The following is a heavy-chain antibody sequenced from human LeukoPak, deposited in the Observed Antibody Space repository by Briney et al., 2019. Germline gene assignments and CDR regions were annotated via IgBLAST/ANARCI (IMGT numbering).Heavy chain of an antibody. CDR3: ARHFVQLERRAHYYMDV. CDR2: IYHSGST. V-gene: IGHV4-38-2*01. Sequence: SETLSLTCAVSGYSISSGYYWGWIRQPPGKGLEWIGSIYHSGSTYYNPSLKSRVTISVDTSKNQFSLKPSSVTAADTAVYYCARHFVQLERRAHYYMDVWGKGTTVTVSS. CDR1: GYSISSGYY. J-gene: IGHJ6*03. D-gene: IGHD1-1*01.